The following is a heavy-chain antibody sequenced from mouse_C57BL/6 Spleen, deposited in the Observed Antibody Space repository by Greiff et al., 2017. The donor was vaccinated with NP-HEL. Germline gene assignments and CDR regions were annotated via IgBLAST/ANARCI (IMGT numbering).Heavy chain of an antibody. D-gene: IGHD1-1*01. J-gene: IGHJ3*01. CDR2: IYPGSGST. Sequence: VQLQQPGAELVKPGASVKMSCKASGYTFTSYWITWVKQRPGQGLEWIGDIYPGSGSTNYNEKFKGKATLTVDTSSSTAYMQLSSLTSEDSAVYYCAREGALLRSPWFAYWGQGTLVTVSA. V-gene: IGHV1-55*01. CDR3: AREGALLRSPWFAY. CDR1: GYTFTSYW.